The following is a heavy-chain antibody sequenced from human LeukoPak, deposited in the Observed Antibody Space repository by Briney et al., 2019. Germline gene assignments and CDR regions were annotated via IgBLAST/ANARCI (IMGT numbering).Heavy chain of an antibody. CDR3: ASSVFSFSGSQWDPFDI. D-gene: IGHD6-19*01. V-gene: IGHV3-7*03. J-gene: IGHJ3*02. Sequence: GGSLRLSCDPPAPISTPYWRTWVPQTPRQGPERETNINQDGSETYYVDSVKGRFTIFRDNTKNSLYLQMINLRAEDTAMYYCASSVFSFSGSQWDPFDIWGQGTMVSVSS. CDR2: INQDGSET. CDR1: APISTPYW.